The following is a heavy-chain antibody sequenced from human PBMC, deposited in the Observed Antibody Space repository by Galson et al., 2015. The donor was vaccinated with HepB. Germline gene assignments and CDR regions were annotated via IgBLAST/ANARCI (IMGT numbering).Heavy chain of an antibody. J-gene: IGHJ4*02. V-gene: IGHV3-23*01. CDR3: AKGRWVVPAAMATSFDY. D-gene: IGHD2-2*01. Sequence: LRLSCAASGFTFSSYAMSWVRQAPGKGLEWVSAISGSGGSTYYADSVKGRFTISRDNSKNTLYLQMNSLRAEDTAVYYCAKGRWVVPAAMATSFDYWGQGTLVTVSS. CDR2: ISGSGGST. CDR1: GFTFSSYA.